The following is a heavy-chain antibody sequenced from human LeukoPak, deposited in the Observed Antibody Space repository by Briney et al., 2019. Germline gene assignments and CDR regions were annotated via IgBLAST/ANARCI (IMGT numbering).Heavy chain of an antibody. CDR1: GFTFSDYA. J-gene: IGHJ4*02. CDR2: ISGSGVMT. Sequence: HPGGSLRLSCAASGFTFSDYAMTWVRQAPGKGREWVATISGSGVMTYYADSVKGRFTVSGDNSKNTLYLQMSSRKGADTAVYYCAKDRSSRTYYTFDHWGQGTLVTVSA. CDR3: AKDRSSRTYYTFDH. V-gene: IGHV3-23*01. D-gene: IGHD2/OR15-2a*01.